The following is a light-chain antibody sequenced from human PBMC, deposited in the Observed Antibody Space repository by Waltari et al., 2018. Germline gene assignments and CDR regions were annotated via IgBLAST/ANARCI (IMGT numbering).Light chain of an antibody. CDR2: WAP. V-gene: IGKV4-1*01. CDR3: QKYYKTPS. CDR1: QDILYNSNNKNY. J-gene: IGKJ4*01. Sequence: DIVMTQSPGSLVVSLGERATINCKSGQDILYNSNNKNYLAWYQHKPGQSPKLLFYWAPTLAAGVPGRFIGSVSGTDFTLTISPVQAEDVAIYYCQKYYKTPSFGGGTKLEIK.